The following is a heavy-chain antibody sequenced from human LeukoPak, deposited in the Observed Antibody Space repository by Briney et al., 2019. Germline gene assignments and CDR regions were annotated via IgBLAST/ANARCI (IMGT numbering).Heavy chain of an antibody. D-gene: IGHD2-2*03. CDR1: GGSITASY. CDR2: ISNSGST. Sequence: PSETLSLTCTVSGGSITASYWTWVRQPPGKGLEYIGYISNSGSTNYNPSLKSRVTISVDTAKNHLSVNLTSVTDADTAVYYCARDKHLGFSSGTKYYPYYFDPWGQGIQVTVSS. V-gene: IGHV4-59*01. CDR3: ARDKHLGFSSGTKYYPYYFDP. J-gene: IGHJ4*02.